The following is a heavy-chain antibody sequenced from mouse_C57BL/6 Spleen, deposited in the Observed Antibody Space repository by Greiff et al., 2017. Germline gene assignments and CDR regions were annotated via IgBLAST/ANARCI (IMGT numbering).Heavy chain of an antibody. CDR1: GYTFTTYP. V-gene: IGHV1-47*01. CDR2: FHPYNDDT. Sequence: VKVVESGAELVKPGASVKMSCKASGYTFTTYPIEWMKQNHGKSLEWIGNFHPYNDDTKYNEKFKGKATLTVEKSSSTVYLELSRLTSDDSAVYYCARAVYYYGSSGYWYFDVWGTGTTVTVSS. D-gene: IGHD1-1*01. J-gene: IGHJ1*03. CDR3: ARAVYYYGSSGYWYFDV.